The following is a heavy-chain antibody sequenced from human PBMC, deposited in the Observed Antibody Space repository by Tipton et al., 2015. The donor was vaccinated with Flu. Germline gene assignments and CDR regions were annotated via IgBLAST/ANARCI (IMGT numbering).Heavy chain of an antibody. CDR3: AKDQLPVVVTHLNY. J-gene: IGHJ4*02. D-gene: IGHD4-23*01. CDR2: INPNRGGI. Sequence: QLVQSGAEVKKPGASVKVSCKASGYTFIGYYMHWVRQAPGQGLEWMGWINPNRGGINYAQKFQGRVTMTRDTSISTAYMELSRLRSDDTAVYYCAKDQLPVVVTHLNYWGQGTLVTVSS. V-gene: IGHV1-2*02. CDR1: GYTFIGYY.